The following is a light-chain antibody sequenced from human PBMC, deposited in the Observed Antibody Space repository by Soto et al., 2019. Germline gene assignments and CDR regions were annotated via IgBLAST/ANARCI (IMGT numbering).Light chain of an antibody. CDR3: QQYNKWPLFT. Sequence: EILMTQSPATLSVSPGERATLSCRASQSVGNNLAWYQQRPAQAPRLLIYAASTRATGIPARFSGSGSGTEFTLTIRSLQSEDFAVYYCQQYNKWPLFTFGPGTRVDI. CDR2: AAS. J-gene: IGKJ3*01. V-gene: IGKV3-15*01. CDR1: QSVGNN.